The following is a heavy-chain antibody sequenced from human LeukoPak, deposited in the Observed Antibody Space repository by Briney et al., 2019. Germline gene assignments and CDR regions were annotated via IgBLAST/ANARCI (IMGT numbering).Heavy chain of an antibody. J-gene: IGHJ4*02. D-gene: IGHD3-10*01. Sequence: AASVKVSCKASGYTFTGYYMHWVRQAPGQGLEWVGWINPNSGGTNYAQKFQGRVTMTRDTSISTAYMELSRLRSDDTAVYYCARDSLYYGSGSYYRAFSDWGQGTLVTVSS. V-gene: IGHV1-2*02. CDR1: GYTFTGYY. CDR2: INPNSGGT. CDR3: ARDSLYYGSGSYYRAFSD.